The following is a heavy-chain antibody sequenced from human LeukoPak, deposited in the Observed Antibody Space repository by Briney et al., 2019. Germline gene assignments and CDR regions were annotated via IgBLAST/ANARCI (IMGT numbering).Heavy chain of an antibody. J-gene: IGHJ4*02. Sequence: SETLSLTCTVSGGSVSSGSYYWSWIRQPPGKGLEWIGYIYYSGSTNYNPSLKSRVTISVDTSKNQFSLKLSSVTAADTAVYYCARAPLRYSSGWYGPGDYWGQGTLVTVSS. D-gene: IGHD6-19*01. V-gene: IGHV4-61*01. CDR2: IYYSGST. CDR3: ARAPLRYSSGWYGPGDY. CDR1: GGSVSSGSYY.